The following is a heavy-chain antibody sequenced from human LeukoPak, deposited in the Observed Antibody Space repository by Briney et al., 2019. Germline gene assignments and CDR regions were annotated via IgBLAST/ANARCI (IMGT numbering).Heavy chain of an antibody. V-gene: IGHV4-4*07. Sequence: SETLSLTCTVSGGSISSYYWSWIRQPAGKGLEWIGRIYTSGSANYNPSLESRVTMSVDTAKNQFSLKLSSMTAADTAVYYCAREGPNLYSSSWAPIPHYYYYGMDVWSQGTTVTVSS. D-gene: IGHD6-13*01. CDR2: IYTSGSA. CDR3: AREGPNLYSSSWAPIPHYYYYGMDV. CDR1: GGSISSYY. J-gene: IGHJ6*02.